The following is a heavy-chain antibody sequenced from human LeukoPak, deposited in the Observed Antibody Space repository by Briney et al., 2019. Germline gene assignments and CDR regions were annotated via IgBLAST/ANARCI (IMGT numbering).Heavy chain of an antibody. CDR2: INPSGGST. V-gene: IGHV1-46*01. J-gene: IGHJ4*02. Sequence: ASVKVSCKASGYTFTSYYMHWVRQAPGQGLEWMGIINPSGGSTSYAQKFQGRVTMTRDTSTSTVYMELSSLRSEDTAVYYCARAEYSSGWYISSPDYWGQGTLVTVSS. CDR1: GYTFTSYY. D-gene: IGHD6-19*01. CDR3: ARAEYSSGWYISSPDY.